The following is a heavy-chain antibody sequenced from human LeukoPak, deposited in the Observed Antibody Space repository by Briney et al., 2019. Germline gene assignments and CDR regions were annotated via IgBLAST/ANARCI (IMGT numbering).Heavy chain of an antibody. V-gene: IGHV4-39*02. D-gene: IGHD1-26*01. CDR3: AREVHSGGDY. Sequence: KTSETLSLTCAVSGASITSSNYYWGWVRQSPGKGLEWIGNIYSSGNTYYNASLKSRVTMYIDTSKNQFFLKLSSVTAADTAVYYCAREVHSGGDYWGQGTLVTVSS. J-gene: IGHJ4*02. CDR2: IYSSGNT. CDR1: GASITSSNYY.